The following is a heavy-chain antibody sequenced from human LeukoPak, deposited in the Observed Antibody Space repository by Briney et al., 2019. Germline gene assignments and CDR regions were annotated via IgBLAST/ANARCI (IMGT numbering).Heavy chain of an antibody. D-gene: IGHD3-22*01. CDR2: IYPGDSDT. Sequence: GESLKISCKGSGYSFTSYWIGWVRQMPGKGLEWMGIIYPGDSDTRYSPSFQGQVTISADKSISTAHLQWSSLRASDTAMYYCARLRDSSGYYRGAPDYWGQGTLVTVSS. CDR1: GYSFTSYW. J-gene: IGHJ4*02. CDR3: ARLRDSSGYYRGAPDY. V-gene: IGHV5-51*01.